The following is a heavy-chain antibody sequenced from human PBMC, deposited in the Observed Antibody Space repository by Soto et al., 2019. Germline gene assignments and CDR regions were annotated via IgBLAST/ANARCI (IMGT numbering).Heavy chain of an antibody. J-gene: IGHJ6*02. Sequence: QVQLVQSGAEVKKPGASVRVSCKASGYTFSGYDINWVRQATGQGLEWMGWVSPDSGSTGYAGIFQGRVTMTWDRSTTTAYMDLSSLTSEDSYVYYCARATELRYVEWSVYRGGNYAMDVWGQGTTVTVSS. V-gene: IGHV1-8*01. D-gene: IGHD3-3*01. CDR3: ARATELRYVEWSVYRGGNYAMDV. CDR2: VSPDSGST. CDR1: GYTFSGYD.